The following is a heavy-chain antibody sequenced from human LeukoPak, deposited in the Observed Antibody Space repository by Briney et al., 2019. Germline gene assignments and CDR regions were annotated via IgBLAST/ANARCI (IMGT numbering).Heavy chain of an antibody. CDR1: GFTFSDYY. D-gene: IGHD2-2*01. CDR3: ARDGEYQLLDSSSLDY. V-gene: IGHV3-11*04. Sequence: GGSLRLSCAASGFTFSDYYMSWIRQAPGKGLEWVSYISSSGSTIYYADSVKGRFTISRDNAKNSLYLQMNSLRAEDTAVYYCARDGEYQLLDSSSLDYWGQGTLVTVSS. J-gene: IGHJ4*02. CDR2: ISSSGSTI.